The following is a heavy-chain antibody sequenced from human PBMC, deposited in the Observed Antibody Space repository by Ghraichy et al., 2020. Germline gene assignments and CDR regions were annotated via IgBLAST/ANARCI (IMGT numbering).Heavy chain of an antibody. Sequence: SQTLSLTCTVSGGSVSSGSYYWSWIRQPPGKGLEWIGYIYYSGSTNYNPSLKSRVTISVDTSKNQFSLKLSSVTAADTAVYYCARVIMGAAAGTLTFDIWGQGTKVTVSS. CDR2: IYYSGST. V-gene: IGHV4-61*01. J-gene: IGHJ3*02. CDR1: GGSVSSGSYY. CDR3: ARVIMGAAAGTLTFDI. D-gene: IGHD6-13*01.